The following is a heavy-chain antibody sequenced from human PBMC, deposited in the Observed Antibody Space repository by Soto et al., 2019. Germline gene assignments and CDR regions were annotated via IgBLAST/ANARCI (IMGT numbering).Heavy chain of an antibody. D-gene: IGHD1-7*01. CDR3: SKGGPHPPPGNFPFDI. CDR1: GGTFSSSA. J-gene: IGHJ3*02. V-gene: IGHV1-69*01. Sequence: QVQLVQSGAEVKKPGSSVKVSCKASGGTFSSSAINWVRQAPGQGLEWMGEITPVFVTPTYAQKFQGRVTVSAEPFPGSGYQALRRLTSCHTAGYFCSKGGPHPPPGNFPFDIRGQGTMVTVSS. CDR2: ITPVFVTP.